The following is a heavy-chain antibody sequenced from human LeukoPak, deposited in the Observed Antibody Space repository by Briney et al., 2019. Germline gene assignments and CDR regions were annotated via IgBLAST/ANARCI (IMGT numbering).Heavy chain of an antibody. CDR1: GGTFSSYA. CDR3: ARGVAARNGFDY. Sequence: SVKVSCKASGGTFSSYAISWVRQAPGQGLEWMGRIIPNFSIANYAQKFQGRVTITADKSTSTAYMELSSLRSEDTAVYYCARGVAARNGFDYWGQGTLVTVSS. J-gene: IGHJ4*02. V-gene: IGHV1-69*04. D-gene: IGHD6-6*01. CDR2: IIPNFSIA.